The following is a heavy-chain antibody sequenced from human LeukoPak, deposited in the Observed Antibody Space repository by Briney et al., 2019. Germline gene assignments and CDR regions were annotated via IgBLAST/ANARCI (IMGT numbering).Heavy chain of an antibody. J-gene: IGHJ4*02. CDR3: ASGDYGGNSGDF. CDR2: IIPILGIA. CDR1: GGTFSSYA. D-gene: IGHD4-23*01. V-gene: IGHV1-69*04. Sequence: SVKVSCKASGGTFSSYAICWVRQAPGQGLEWMGRIIPILGIANYAQKFQGRVTITADKSTSTAYMELSSLKSEDTAVYYCASGDYGGNSGDFWGQGTLVTVSS.